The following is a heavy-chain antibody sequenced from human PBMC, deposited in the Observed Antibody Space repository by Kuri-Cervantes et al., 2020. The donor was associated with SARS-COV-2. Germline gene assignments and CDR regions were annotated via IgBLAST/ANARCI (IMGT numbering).Heavy chain of an antibody. V-gene: IGHV3-7*01. Sequence: GESLKISCAASGFTFGDYAMSWVRQAPGKGLEWVANIKQDGSEKYYVDSVKGRFTISRDNAKNSLYLQMNSLRAEDTAVYYCARGYFHVDYWGQGTLVTVSS. D-gene: IGHD2/OR15-2a*01. CDR1: GFTFGDYA. CDR3: ARGYFHVDY. CDR2: IKQDGSEK. J-gene: IGHJ4*02.